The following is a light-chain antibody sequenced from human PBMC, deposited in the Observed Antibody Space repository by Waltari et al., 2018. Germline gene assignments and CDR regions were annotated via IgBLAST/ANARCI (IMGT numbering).Light chain of an antibody. Sequence: SYVLTQPPSVSVAPGQTARITCGDNNLGSKSVHWYQQKPGQAPLLVVSDDTDRPSGLPGRIAGAHTGTTATLTIGRVKAWDEADYYCHVWDSISDHVIFGGGTKLTVL. J-gene: IGLJ2*01. CDR3: HVWDSISDHVI. CDR2: DDT. CDR1: NLGSKS. V-gene: IGLV3-21*02.